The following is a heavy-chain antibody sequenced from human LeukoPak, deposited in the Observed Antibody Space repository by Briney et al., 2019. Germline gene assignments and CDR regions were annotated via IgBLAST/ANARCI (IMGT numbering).Heavy chain of an antibody. Sequence: GASVKVSCKASGGTFSSYAISWVRQAPGQGLEWMGGVIPIFGTAKYAQKLQGRVTITTDESTSTAYMELSSLRSEDTAVYYCAREKWELHRSTDMDVWGKGTTVTVSS. CDR2: VIPIFGTA. J-gene: IGHJ6*03. V-gene: IGHV1-69*05. CDR1: GGTFSSYA. CDR3: AREKWELHRSTDMDV. D-gene: IGHD1-26*01.